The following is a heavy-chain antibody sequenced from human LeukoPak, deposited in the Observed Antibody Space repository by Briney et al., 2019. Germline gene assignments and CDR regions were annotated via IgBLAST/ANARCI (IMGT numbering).Heavy chain of an antibody. Sequence: GGSLRLSCAASGFTFSSYGMHWVRQAPGKGLEWVAFIRYDGSNKYYADSVKGRFTISRDNSKNTLYLQMYSLRAEDTAVYYCAKMSPYQLLSDYWGQGTLVTVSS. D-gene: IGHD2-2*01. CDR1: GFTFSSYG. V-gene: IGHV3-30*02. J-gene: IGHJ4*02. CDR3: AKMSPYQLLSDY. CDR2: IRYDGSNK.